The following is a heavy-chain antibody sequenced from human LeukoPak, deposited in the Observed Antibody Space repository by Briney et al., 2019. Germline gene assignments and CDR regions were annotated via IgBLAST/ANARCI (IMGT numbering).Heavy chain of an antibody. CDR1: GYSFTTYW. V-gene: IGHV5-51*01. D-gene: IGHD2-15*01. J-gene: IGHJ3*02. CDR2: IYTGYSDT. Sequence: GESLKISCKGSGYSFTTYWIGWVRQMPGKGLECMGIIYTGYSDTTYSPSFQGQVTISADKSINTAYLQWSSLKASDTAMYFCARQGYCSGGSCPPDDAFDIWGQGTMVTVSS. CDR3: ARQGYCSGGSCPPDDAFDI.